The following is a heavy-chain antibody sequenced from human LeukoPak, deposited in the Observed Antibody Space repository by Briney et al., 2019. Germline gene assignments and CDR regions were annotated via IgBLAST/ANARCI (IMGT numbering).Heavy chain of an antibody. CDR2: IWCDGSNE. V-gene: IGHV3-33*01. Sequence: PGGSLRLSCAASVFTFISYGMHWVRQAPGKGVEWVAVIWCDGSNEYCADSVKGRFTISRDNSKNTLYLQMNSLRAEDTAVYYCARDHEWGRAYFDYWGQGTLVTVSS. J-gene: IGHJ4*02. D-gene: IGHD1-26*01. CDR3: ARDHEWGRAYFDY. CDR1: VFTFISYG.